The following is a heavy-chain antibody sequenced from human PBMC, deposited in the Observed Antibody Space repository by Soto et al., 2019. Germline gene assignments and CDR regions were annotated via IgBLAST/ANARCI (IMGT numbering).Heavy chain of an antibody. CDR1: EGTFSSYA. CDR3: ACPAMASAGYYYYGMDV. V-gene: IGHV1-69*01. CDR2: IIPIFGTA. J-gene: IGHJ6*02. Sequence: QVQLVQSGAEVKKPGSSVKVSCKASEGTFSSYAISWVRQAPGQGLEWMGGIIPIFGTANYAQKFQGRVTITADESTSTAYMELSSLRSEDTAVYYCACPAMASAGYYYYGMDVWGQGTTVTVSS. D-gene: IGHD5-18*01.